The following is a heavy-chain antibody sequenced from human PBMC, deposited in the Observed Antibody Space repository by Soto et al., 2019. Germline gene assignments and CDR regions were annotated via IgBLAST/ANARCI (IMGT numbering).Heavy chain of an antibody. V-gene: IGHV3-74*01. J-gene: IGHJ4*02. D-gene: IGHD6-13*01. CDR3: AKASWYFDL. CDR2: IDTSGHST. CDR1: GFVFTNFW. Sequence: GGSLRLSCEASGFVFTNFWMHWVRHVPGKGLVWVARIDTSGHSTNYAESVKGRFTISRDNAKNTVSLQMNSLRVEDTGVYYCAKASWYFDLWSQGSQVTVSP.